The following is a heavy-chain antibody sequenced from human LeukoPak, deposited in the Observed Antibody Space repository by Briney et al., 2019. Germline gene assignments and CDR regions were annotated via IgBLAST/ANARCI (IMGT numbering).Heavy chain of an antibody. D-gene: IGHD3-10*01. J-gene: IGHJ6*03. Sequence: SETLSLTCAVYGGSFSGYYWSWIRQPPGKRLEWIGEINHSGSTNYNPSLKSRVTISVDTSKNQFSPKLSSVTAADTAVYYCARVPSGAGPYYYYMDVWGKGTTVTVSS. CDR3: ARVPSGAGPYYYYMDV. CDR1: GGSFSGYY. V-gene: IGHV4-34*01. CDR2: INHSGST.